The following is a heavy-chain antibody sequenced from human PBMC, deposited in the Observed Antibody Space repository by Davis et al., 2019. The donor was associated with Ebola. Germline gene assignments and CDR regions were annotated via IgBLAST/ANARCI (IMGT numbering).Heavy chain of an antibody. CDR3: ARDYVY. V-gene: IGHV5-51*01. CDR2: IYPGDSDT. D-gene: IGHD3-16*01. Sequence: GESLKISCKGSGYSFTSYWIGWVRQMPGKGLEWMGIIYPGDSDTRYSPSLKSRVTISADTSKNQFSLRLYSVTAADTAMYYCARDYVYWGQGILVTVSS. CDR1: GYSFTSYW. J-gene: IGHJ4*02.